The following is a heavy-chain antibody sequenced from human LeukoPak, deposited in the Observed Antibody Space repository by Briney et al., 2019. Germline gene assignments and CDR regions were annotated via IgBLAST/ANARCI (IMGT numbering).Heavy chain of an antibody. D-gene: IGHD6-13*01. CDR1: GGSISSYY. CDR2: IYYSGST. CDR3: ASMYSSSWYEIDY. Sequence: SETLSLTCTVSGGSISSYYWSWLRQPPGKGLEWIGYIYYSGSTNYNPSLKSRVTISVDTSKNQFSLKLSSVTAADTAVYYCASMYSSSWYEIDYWGQGTLVTVSS. V-gene: IGHV4-59*12. J-gene: IGHJ4*02.